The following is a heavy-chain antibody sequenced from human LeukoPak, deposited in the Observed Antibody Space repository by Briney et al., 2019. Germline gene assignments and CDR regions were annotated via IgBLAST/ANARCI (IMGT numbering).Heavy chain of an antibody. J-gene: IGHJ3*02. CDR1: GFTLRYYW. D-gene: IGHD1-1*01. Sequence: GGSLRLSCAASGFTLRYYWMSWVRKAPGKGLEGVANIQEDGSNKYYVGYVKGRFTISRDNAKNSVYLQMNSLRAEDTAVYYCAREARGTRAAFDIWGQGTVVTVS. CDR3: AREARGTRAAFDI. V-gene: IGHV3-7*01. CDR2: IQEDGSNK.